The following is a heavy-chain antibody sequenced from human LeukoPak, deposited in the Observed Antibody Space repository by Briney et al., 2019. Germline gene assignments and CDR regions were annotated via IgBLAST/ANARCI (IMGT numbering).Heavy chain of an antibody. D-gene: IGHD3-10*01. J-gene: IGHJ4*02. V-gene: IGHV3-48*03. Sequence: PGGSLRLSCAASGFTFSSYEMNWVRQAPGKGLEWLSYISSGGSSIYYADSVKGRFTISRDNAKNSLYLQMNSLRAEDTAVYYCARYMVRGITISYFDNWGQGTLVTVSS. CDR1: GFTFSSYE. CDR2: ISSGGSSI. CDR3: ARYMVRGITISYFDN.